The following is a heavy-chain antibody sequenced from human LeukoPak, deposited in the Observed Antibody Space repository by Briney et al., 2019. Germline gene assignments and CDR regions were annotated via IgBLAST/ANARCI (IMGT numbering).Heavy chain of an antibody. V-gene: IGHV3-23*01. CDR1: GFTFSSYA. Sequence: GGSLRLSCAASGFTFSSYAMSWVRQAPGKGLEWVLTISGSGGSTYYADSVKGRFTISRDNSKNTLYLQMHSLRAEDTAVYYCAKGTSTIVVVTDSFDYWGQGTLVTVSS. D-gene: IGHD3-22*01. J-gene: IGHJ4*02. CDR3: AKGTSTIVVVTDSFDY. CDR2: ISGSGGST.